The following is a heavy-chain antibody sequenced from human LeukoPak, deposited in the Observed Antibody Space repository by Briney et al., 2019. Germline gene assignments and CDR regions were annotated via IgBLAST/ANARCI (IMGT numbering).Heavy chain of an antibody. V-gene: IGHV5-51*01. CDR2: TYPGDSDT. CDR3: ARPRSDSSGYYPSYFDL. J-gene: IGHJ2*01. D-gene: IGHD3-22*01. CDR1: GYSFTSYW. Sequence: GESLKISCKGSGYSFTSYWIAWVRQMPGKGLEWVAITYPGDSDTRYNPTFQGHVTISVDKSISTAYLQWSSLKASDTAMYYCARPRSDSSGYYPSYFDLWGRGTLVTVSS.